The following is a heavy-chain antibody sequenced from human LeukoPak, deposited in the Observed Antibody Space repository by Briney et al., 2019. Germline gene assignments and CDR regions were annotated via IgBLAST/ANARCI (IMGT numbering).Heavy chain of an antibody. J-gene: IGHJ4*02. CDR3: ARAADLDS. CDR1: GGSISSYY. CDR2: IYSSGST. Sequence: SETLSPTCTVSGGSISSYYWTWVRQPAGKGLEWIGRIYSSGSTNYNPSLESRVSMSVDTSKNQFSLRLSSVTAADSALYYCARAADLDSWGQGTLVTVSS. V-gene: IGHV4-4*07.